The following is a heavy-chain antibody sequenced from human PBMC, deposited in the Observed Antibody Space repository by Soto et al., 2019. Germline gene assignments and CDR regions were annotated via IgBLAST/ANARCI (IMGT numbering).Heavy chain of an antibody. CDR1: GFTFSSYG. V-gene: IGHV3-33*01. J-gene: IGHJ4*02. Sequence: GGSLRLSCAASGFTFSSYGMHWVRQAPGKGLEWVAVIWYDGSNKYYADSVKGRFTISRDNSKNTLYLQMNSLRAEDTAVYQCATPSDYDYVWGPFDYWGQGTLVTVSS. CDR2: IWYDGSNK. D-gene: IGHD3-16*01. CDR3: ATPSDYDYVWGPFDY.